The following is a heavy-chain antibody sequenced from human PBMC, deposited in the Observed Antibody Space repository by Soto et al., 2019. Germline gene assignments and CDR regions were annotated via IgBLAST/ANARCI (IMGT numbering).Heavy chain of an antibody. CDR1: GGSISSSGYY. J-gene: IGHJ5*02. V-gene: IGHV4-39*07. Sequence: SETLSLTCTVSGGSISSSGYYWGWIRQPPGKGLEWIGCIYYSGSTYYNPSLKSRVTISVDTSKNQFSLKLSSVTAADTAVYYCARAIVVVTAMNWFDPWGQGTLVTVSS. CDR2: IYYSGST. D-gene: IGHD2-21*02. CDR3: ARAIVVVTAMNWFDP.